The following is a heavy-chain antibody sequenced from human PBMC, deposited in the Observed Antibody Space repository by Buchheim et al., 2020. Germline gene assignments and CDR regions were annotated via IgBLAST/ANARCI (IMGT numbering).Heavy chain of an antibody. CDR2: IKQDGSEK. V-gene: IGHV3-7*03. D-gene: IGHD3-10*01. J-gene: IGHJ6*02. Sequence: EVQLVESGGGLVQPGGSLRLSRAASGFTFSSYWMSWVRQAPGKGLEWVANIKQDGSEKYYVDSVKGRFTISRDNAKNSLYLQMNSLRAEDTAVYYCARSVYYYGSGSYYNVFYYGMDVWGQGTT. CDR3: ARSVYYYGSGSYYNVFYYGMDV. CDR1: GFTFSSYW.